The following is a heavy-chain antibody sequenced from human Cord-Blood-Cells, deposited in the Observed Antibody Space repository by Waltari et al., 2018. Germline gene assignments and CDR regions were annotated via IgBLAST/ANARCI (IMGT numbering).Heavy chain of an antibody. D-gene: IGHD1-26*01. CDR1: GYSISIGYS. J-gene: IGHJ4*02. V-gene: IGHV4-38-2*01. CDR2: IYHSGST. CDR3: ARSIVGATYYFDY. Sequence: QVQLKESGPGLVKPSETLSLTCAVYGYSISIGYSRRWIRQPPGKGLEWIGSIYHSGSTYYNPSLKSRVTISVDTSKNQFSLKLSSVTAADTAVYYCARSIVGATYYFDYWGQGTLVTVSS.